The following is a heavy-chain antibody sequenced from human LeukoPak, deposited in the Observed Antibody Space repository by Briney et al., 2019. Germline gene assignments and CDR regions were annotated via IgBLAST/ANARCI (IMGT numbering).Heavy chain of an antibody. CDR1: GFTFSSYA. CDR2: TNTNGGST. CDR3: ARLPGTTNAFDI. Sequence: PGGSLRLSCAASGFTFSSYAMHWVRQAPGKGLEYVSATNTNGGSTYYANSVKGRFTISRDNSKNTLYLQMGSLRAEDMAVYYCARLPGTTNAFDIWGQGTMVTVSS. D-gene: IGHD1-7*01. V-gene: IGHV3-64*01. J-gene: IGHJ3*02.